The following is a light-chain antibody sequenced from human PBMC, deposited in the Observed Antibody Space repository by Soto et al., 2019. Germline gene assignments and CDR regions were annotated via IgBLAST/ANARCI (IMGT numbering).Light chain of an antibody. J-gene: IGKJ5*01. CDR2: DAS. V-gene: IGKV3-11*01. CDR1: QSVSSC. Sequence: EIVLTQSPATLSLSPGERATLSCRANQSVSSCLAWYQQKPGQAPRLLIYDASNRATGIPARFSGSGSGTDFTLIISSLEPEDFAVYYCQQYSTSPTFGEGTRLEIK. CDR3: QQYSTSPT.